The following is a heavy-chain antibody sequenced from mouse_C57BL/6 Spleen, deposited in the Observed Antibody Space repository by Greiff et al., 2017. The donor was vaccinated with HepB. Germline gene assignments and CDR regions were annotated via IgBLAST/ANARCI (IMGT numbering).Heavy chain of an antibody. J-gene: IGHJ1*03. CDR2: INPYNGGT. Sequence: EVKLQESGPVLVKPGASVKMSCKASGYTFTDYYMNWVKQSHGKSLEWIGVINPYNGGTSYNQKFKGKATLTVDKSSSTAYMELNSLTSEDSAVYYCARNEWYFDVWGTGTTVTVSS. CDR3: ARNEWYFDV. V-gene: IGHV1-19*01. CDR1: GYTFTDYY.